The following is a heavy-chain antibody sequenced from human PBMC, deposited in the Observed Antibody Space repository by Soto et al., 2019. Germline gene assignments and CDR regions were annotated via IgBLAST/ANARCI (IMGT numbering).Heavy chain of an antibody. V-gene: IGHV4-34*01. Sequence: SETLSLTCAVYGGCFSRYYWSWIRQPPGKGLEWIGEINHSGSTNYNPSLKSRVTISVDTSKNQFSLKLSSVTAADTAVYYCARRSGYYYYYYGMDVWGQGTTVTVSS. CDR3: ARRSGYYYYYYGMDV. CDR2: INHSGST. CDR1: GGCFSRYY. D-gene: IGHD3-3*01. J-gene: IGHJ6*02.